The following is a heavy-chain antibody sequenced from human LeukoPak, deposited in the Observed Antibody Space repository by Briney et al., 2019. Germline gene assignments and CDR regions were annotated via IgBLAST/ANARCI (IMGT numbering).Heavy chain of an antibody. CDR3: AKPAKTDYADY. J-gene: IGHJ4*02. CDR2: ISGSSGNT. Sequence: GGTLRLSCAASGFTFSNYAMNWVRQAPGKGLEWVSAISGSSGNTYYADSVKGRFTISRDNSKNTLYLQMNSLRAEDTALYYCAKPAKTDYADYWGQGTLVTVSS. D-gene: IGHD1-14*01. V-gene: IGHV3-23*01. CDR1: GFTFSNYA.